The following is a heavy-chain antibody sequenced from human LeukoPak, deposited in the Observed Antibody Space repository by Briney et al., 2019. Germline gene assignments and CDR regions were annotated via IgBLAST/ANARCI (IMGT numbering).Heavy chain of an antibody. CDR1: GFTFSTYN. V-gene: IGHV3-21*06. D-gene: IGHD3-9*01. Sequence: TGGSLRLSCAASGFTFSTYNMNWVRQAPGKGLEWVSSITSGGGYTYYADSVKGRFTTSRDNAKNSLSLRLDSLRAEDTAVYYCARGQYDVLTSSYKWTPDYWGQGTLVTVSS. CDR3: ARGQYDVLTSSYKWTPDY. CDR2: ITSGGGYT. J-gene: IGHJ4*02.